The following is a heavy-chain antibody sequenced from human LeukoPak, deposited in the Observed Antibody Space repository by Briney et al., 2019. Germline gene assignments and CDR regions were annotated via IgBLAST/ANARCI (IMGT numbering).Heavy chain of an antibody. CDR1: HGSINNYY. CDR2: IFHSGSP. D-gene: IGHD2-2*01. CDR3: ARDMRPNQLLFNWFDR. J-gene: IGHJ5*02. V-gene: IGHV4-59*01. Sequence: SETLSLICTVSHGSINNYYWSWIRQAPGKGLEWIGNIFHSGSPRYNPSLKSRVTISVDTSKKQFSLNLRSVTAADTAVYFCARDMRPNQLLFNWFDRWGQGTLVIVSS.